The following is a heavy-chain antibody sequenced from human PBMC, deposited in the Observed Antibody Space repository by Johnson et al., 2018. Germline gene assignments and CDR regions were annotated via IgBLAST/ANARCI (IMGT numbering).Heavy chain of an antibody. Sequence: VQLVESGGDLVQPGGSLRLSCAASGFSVSNNYIRWVRQAPGRGLERVSIIFSGGQSDYADSVKGGFTIARDHSKTTGYRQRNSRTTDDTAIYYCATGYNSEDVWGKGTTVTVSS. CDR3: ATGYNSEDV. CDR2: IFSGGQS. D-gene: IGHD5-18*01. J-gene: IGHJ6*04. CDR1: GFSVSNNY. V-gene: IGHV3-66*02.